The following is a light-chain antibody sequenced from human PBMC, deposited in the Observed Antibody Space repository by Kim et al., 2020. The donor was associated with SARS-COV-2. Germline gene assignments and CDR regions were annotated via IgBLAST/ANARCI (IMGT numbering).Light chain of an antibody. V-gene: IGLV3-1*01. Sequence: SVSTGKTPCTPGTVYKLGDKYACWYQKKPGQSPVLVIYQASKRPSGIHGRFSGSNSGNTATLTVSGTQAMDEADYYCQAWDSSTFVFGTGTKVTVL. CDR1: KLGDKY. CDR2: QAS. CDR3: QAWDSSTFV. J-gene: IGLJ1*01.